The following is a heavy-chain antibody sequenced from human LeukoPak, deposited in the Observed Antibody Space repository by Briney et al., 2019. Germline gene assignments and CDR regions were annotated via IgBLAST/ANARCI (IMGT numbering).Heavy chain of an antibody. CDR2: IYYSGST. D-gene: IGHD3-3*01. V-gene: IGHV4-30-4*08. Sequence: PSETLSLTCTVSGGSISSGDYYWSWIRQPPGKGLEWFGYIYYSGSTYYNPSLKSRVTISVDTSKNQFSLKLSSVTAADTAVYYCARVVFPFGVVIITPGTFDYWGQGTLVTVSS. CDR3: ARVVFPFGVVIITPGTFDY. J-gene: IGHJ4*02. CDR1: GGSISSGDYY.